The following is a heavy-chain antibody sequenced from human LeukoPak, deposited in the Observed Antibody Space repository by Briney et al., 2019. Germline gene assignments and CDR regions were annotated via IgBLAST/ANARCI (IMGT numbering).Heavy chain of an antibody. CDR2: ISYDGSNK. Sequence: SCKASGGTFISYAMHWVRQAPGKGLEWVAVISYDGSNKYYADSVKGRFTISRDNSKNTLYLQMNSLRAEDTAVYYCARVYDSSGYYYVELLGYWGQGTLVTVSS. J-gene: IGHJ4*02. D-gene: IGHD3-22*01. V-gene: IGHV3-30-3*01. CDR3: ARVYDSSGYYYVELLGY. CDR1: GGTFISYA.